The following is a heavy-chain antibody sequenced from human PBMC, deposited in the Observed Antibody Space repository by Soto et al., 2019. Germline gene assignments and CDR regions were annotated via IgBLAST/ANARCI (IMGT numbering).Heavy chain of an antibody. CDR2: VSYSGST. D-gene: IGHD3-9*01. V-gene: IGHV4-59*01. CDR1: GGAIGGYY. J-gene: IGHJ4*02. Sequence: LSLTCSLSGGAIGGYYWSWIRQPPGKALEWIGYVSYSGSTDYHPSLESRVSISIDTSKNQFSLKLSSVTAADTAVYYCARDARGLVINFDYWGQGTLVTVSS. CDR3: ARDARGLVINFDY.